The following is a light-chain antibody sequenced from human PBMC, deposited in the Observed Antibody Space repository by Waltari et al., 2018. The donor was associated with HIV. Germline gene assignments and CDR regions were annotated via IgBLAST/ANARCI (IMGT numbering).Light chain of an antibody. CDR1: SSDIGGYDI. V-gene: IGLV2-23*02. CDR3: CSYAGGTTSV. CDR2: EVT. J-gene: IGLJ3*02. Sequence: QSALTQPASVSGSPGQSITISCTGTSSDIGGYDIVSWFQQHPGKAPKVMIYEVTKRPSGVSNRFSGLQAEDEADYYCCSYAGGTTSVFGGGTKLTVL.